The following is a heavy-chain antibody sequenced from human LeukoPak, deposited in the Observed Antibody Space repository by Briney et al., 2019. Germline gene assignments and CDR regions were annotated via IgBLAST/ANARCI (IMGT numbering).Heavy chain of an antibody. Sequence: GGSLRLSCAASGFSLSIYDMVWVRQAPWKGLEWIASTGISSSYIGYADSVKGRFTISRDNGENSVYLQMNSLRAEDTAVYFCARERSYCSGATCSLDLWGQGTLVTVSS. CDR1: GFSLSIYD. CDR2: TGISSSYI. CDR3: ARERSYCSGATCSLDL. V-gene: IGHV3-21*01. D-gene: IGHD2-15*01. J-gene: IGHJ5*02.